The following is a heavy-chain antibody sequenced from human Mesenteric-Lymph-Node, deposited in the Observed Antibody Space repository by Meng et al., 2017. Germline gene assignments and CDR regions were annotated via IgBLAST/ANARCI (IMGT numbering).Heavy chain of an antibody. CDR2: IKQDGSEK. J-gene: IGHJ4*02. Sequence: GESLKISCAASGFTFSSYWMSWVRQAPGKGLEWVANIKQDGSEKYYVDSVKGRFTISRDNAKNSLYLQMNSLRAEDTAVYYCARVTSIAVAGVDYWGQGTLVTVSS. D-gene: IGHD6-19*01. V-gene: IGHV3-7*01. CDR3: ARVTSIAVAGVDY. CDR1: GFTFSSYW.